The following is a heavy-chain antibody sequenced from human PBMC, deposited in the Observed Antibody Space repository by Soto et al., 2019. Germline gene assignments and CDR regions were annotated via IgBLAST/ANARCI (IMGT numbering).Heavy chain of an antibody. Sequence: GGSLRLSCEASGFAFSTYWMHWVRQPPGWGLEWVSRLSPDGNYVHYADSVKGRFTLSRDNAKSTVYLQMTSLRAEDTAIYYCAEMLLRVRAFGGQGTQVPVSS. CDR1: GFAFSTYW. CDR3: AEMLLRVRAF. CDR2: LSPDGNYV. V-gene: IGHV3-74*01. J-gene: IGHJ4*02. D-gene: IGHD3-22*01.